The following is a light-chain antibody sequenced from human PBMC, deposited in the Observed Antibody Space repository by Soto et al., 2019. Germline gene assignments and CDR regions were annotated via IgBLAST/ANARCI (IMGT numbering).Light chain of an antibody. CDR3: QQLNAYPLT. CDR2: AAS. Sequence: DLQLTQSPSLLSASVGDRVTITCRASQGISTYLAWYQQTSGKAPKLLISAASTLQRGVPSRFSGSGSGTQFTPTISSLQPEDWATEYGQQLNAYPLTVGGGTRVESK. J-gene: IGKJ4*01. CDR1: QGISTY. V-gene: IGKV1-9*01.